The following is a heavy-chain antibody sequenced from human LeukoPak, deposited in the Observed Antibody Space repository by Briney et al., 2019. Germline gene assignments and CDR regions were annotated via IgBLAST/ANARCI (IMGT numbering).Heavy chain of an antibody. CDR1: GFTVSSNY. D-gene: IGHD3-3*01. J-gene: IGHJ4*02. CDR2: IYSGGST. Sequence: GGSLRLSCAASGFTVSSNYMSWVRQAPGKGLEWVSVIYSGGSTYYADSVKGRFTISRDNSKNTLYLQMNSLRAEDTAVYYCAKDSPHITIFGVVPPLGYWGQGTLVTVSS. V-gene: IGHV3-53*01. CDR3: AKDSPHITIFGVVPPLGY.